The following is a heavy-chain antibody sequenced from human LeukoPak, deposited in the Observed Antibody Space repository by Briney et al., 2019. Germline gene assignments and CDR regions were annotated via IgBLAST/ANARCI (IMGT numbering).Heavy chain of an antibody. CDR1: GGSISSSSYY. Sequence: TSETLSLTCTVSGGSISSSSYYWGWIRQPPGKGLEWIGSIYYSGSTYYNPSLKSRVTISVDTSKNQFSLKLSSVTAADTAVYYCARGSGYYDSRAGFDPWGQGTLVTVSS. J-gene: IGHJ5*02. CDR3: ARGSGYYDSRAGFDP. D-gene: IGHD3-22*01. V-gene: IGHV4-39*07. CDR2: IYYSGST.